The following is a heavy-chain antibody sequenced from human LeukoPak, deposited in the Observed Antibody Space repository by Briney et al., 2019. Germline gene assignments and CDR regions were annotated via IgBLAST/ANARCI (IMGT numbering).Heavy chain of an antibody. CDR2: IYYSGST. J-gene: IGHJ4*02. Sequence: SETLSLTCTVSGGSISSSSYYWGWIRQPPGKGLEWIGSIYYSGSTYYNPSLKSRVTISVDTSKNQFSLKLSSVTAADTAVYYCARGRGSSIAARPPDYWGQGTLATVSS. CDR1: GGSISSSSYY. D-gene: IGHD6-6*01. CDR3: ARGRGSSIAARPPDY. V-gene: IGHV4-39*07.